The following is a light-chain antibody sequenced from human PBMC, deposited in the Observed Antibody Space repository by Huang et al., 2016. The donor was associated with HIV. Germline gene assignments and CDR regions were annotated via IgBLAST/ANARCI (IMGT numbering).Light chain of an antibody. CDR3: QQYNNWWT. CDR1: QSVRTN. Sequence: EIVLTQSPATLTVSPGERATLSCRASQSVRTNLAWYQQKPGQAPRLVIYGASNRATGIPTTFSGSGSGTEFTLTISSLQSEDFEVYYCQQYNNWWTFGQGTKVEIK. J-gene: IGKJ1*01. V-gene: IGKV3-15*01. CDR2: GAS.